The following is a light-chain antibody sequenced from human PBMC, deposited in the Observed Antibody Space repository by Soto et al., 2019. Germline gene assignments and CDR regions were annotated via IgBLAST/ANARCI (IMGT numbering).Light chain of an antibody. V-gene: IGKV3-11*01. CDR1: QSVNNF. CDR2: DAS. CDR3: QQRTDRPPWT. Sequence: EIVLTQSPATLSLSPGERATLSCRASQSVNNFLAWYQHKPGQAPRLLIFDASQRATGIPARFRGSGSGTDFTLSISSLEPEDFAVYYCQQRTDRPPWTFGQGTKVDIK. J-gene: IGKJ1*01.